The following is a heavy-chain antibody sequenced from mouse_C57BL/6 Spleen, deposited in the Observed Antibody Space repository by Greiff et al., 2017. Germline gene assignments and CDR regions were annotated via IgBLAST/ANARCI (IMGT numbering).Heavy chain of an antibody. V-gene: IGHV1-81*01. J-gene: IGHJ1*03. CDR2: IYPRSGNT. CDR1: GYTFTSYG. CDR3: AGEVHYYGSSYRYFDV. D-gene: IGHD1-1*01. Sequence: QVQLQQSGAELARPGASVKLSCKASGYTFTSYGISWVKQRTGQGLEWIGEIYPRSGNTYYNEKFKGKATLTADKSSSTAYMELRSLTSEDSAVYFCAGEVHYYGSSYRYFDVWGTGTTVTVSS.